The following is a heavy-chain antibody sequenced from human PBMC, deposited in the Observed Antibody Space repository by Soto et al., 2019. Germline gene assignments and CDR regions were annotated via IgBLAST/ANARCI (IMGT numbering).Heavy chain of an antibody. CDR1: GFKFSSYA. J-gene: IGHJ5*01. CDR3: AKDRRAGGNSAFYFDF. CDR2: ISATGGGT. V-gene: IGHV3-23*01. D-gene: IGHD3-16*01. Sequence: GGSLRLSCTASGFKFSSYAMSWVRQAPGKGLEWVSLISATGGGTYYADSVKGRFTISRDNSDNTLYLQVHSLRAEDTAVYYCAKDRRAGGNSAFYFDFWGQGAQVTVSS.